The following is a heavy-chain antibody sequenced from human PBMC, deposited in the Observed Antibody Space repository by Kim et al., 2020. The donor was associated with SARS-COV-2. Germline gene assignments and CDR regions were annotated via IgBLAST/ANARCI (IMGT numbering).Heavy chain of an antibody. Sequence: GGSLRLSCEASGFTFSNYWMSWVRQAPGKGLEWVANIKQDGGEKHYVASVKGRFTISRDDAKNSLYLQMSSLGAEDTAVYYCAGGISAALYWVQGTLVT. CDR2: IKQDGGEK. CDR1: GFTFSNYW. J-gene: IGHJ4*02. V-gene: IGHV3-7*05. CDR3: AGGISAALY. D-gene: IGHD6-13*01.